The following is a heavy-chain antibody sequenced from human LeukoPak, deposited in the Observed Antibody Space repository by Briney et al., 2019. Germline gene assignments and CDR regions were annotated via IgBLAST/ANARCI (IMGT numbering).Heavy chain of an antibody. CDR2: IYYSGST. J-gene: IGHJ4*02. V-gene: IGHV4-59*08. CDR3: ARHTTVVPPHYFDY. CDR1: GGSISSYY. Sequence: KPSETLSLTCTVSGGSISSYYWSWIRQPPGKGLEWIGYIYYSGSTNYNPSLKSRVTISLDTSKNQISLKLSSVTAADTAVYYCARHTTVVPPHYFDYWGLGTLVTVSS. D-gene: IGHD4-23*01.